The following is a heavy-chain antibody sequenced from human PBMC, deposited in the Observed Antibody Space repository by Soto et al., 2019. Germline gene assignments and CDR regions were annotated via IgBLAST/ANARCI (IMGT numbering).Heavy chain of an antibody. CDR3: ARDGYSTPERYYGMDV. J-gene: IGHJ6*02. V-gene: IGHV1-69*12. CDR2: IIPIFGTA. CDR1: GGTFSSYA. Sequence: QVQLVQSGAEVKKPGSSVKVSCKASGGTFSSYAISWVRQAPGQGLEWMGGIIPIFGTANYAQKFQGRVTITADESTSTDYMELSSLRAEDTAVYYCARDGYSTPERYYGMDVWGQGTTVTVSS. D-gene: IGHD4-4*01.